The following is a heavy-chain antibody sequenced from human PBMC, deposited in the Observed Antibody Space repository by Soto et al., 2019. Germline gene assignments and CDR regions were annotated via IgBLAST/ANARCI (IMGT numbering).Heavy chain of an antibody. J-gene: IGHJ4*02. Sequence: GGSLKLSCAASGFTFSSYAMSWVRQAPGKGLEWVSAISGSGGSTYYADSVKGRFTISRDNSKNTLYLQMNSLRAEDTAVYYCAKDDAEYCSGGSCYSDGWGQGTLVTVSS. CDR3: AKDDAEYCSGGSCYSDG. CDR2: ISGSGGST. CDR1: GFTFSSYA. D-gene: IGHD2-15*01. V-gene: IGHV3-23*01.